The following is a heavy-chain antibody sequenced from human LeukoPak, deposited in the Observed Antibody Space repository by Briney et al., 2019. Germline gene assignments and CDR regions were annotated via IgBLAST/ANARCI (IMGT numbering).Heavy chain of an antibody. J-gene: IGHJ6*03. CDR3: ARALMKYYYYYMDV. V-gene: IGHV4-34*01. Sequence: SETLSLTCAVYGGSFSGYYWSWIRQPPGKGLEWIGEINHSGSTNYNPSLKSRVTISVDTSKNQFSLKLSSVTAADTAVYYCARALMKYYYYYMDVWVKGTPVTVSS. CDR2: INHSGST. CDR1: GGSFSGYY.